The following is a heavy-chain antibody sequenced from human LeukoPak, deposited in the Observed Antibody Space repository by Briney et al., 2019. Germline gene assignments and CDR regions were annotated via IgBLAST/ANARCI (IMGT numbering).Heavy chain of an antibody. Sequence: GGSLRLSCAATGFTFSSYAMHWVRQAPGKGLEWVSAISYDGSNKYYEDSVKGRFTISRDNSKNTLYLQMNSLRAEDTAVYYCAKDGSGSYYNAHDAFDIWGQGTMVTVSS. J-gene: IGHJ3*02. CDR3: AKDGSGSYYNAHDAFDI. V-gene: IGHV3-30*18. D-gene: IGHD3-10*01. CDR1: GFTFSSYA. CDR2: ISYDGSNK.